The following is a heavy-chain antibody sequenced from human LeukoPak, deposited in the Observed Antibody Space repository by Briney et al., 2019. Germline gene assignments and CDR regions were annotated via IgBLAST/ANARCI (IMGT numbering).Heavy chain of an antibody. CDR3: ARGGGATYFYGYFDY. Sequence: PGGSLRPSCVVSGFTFSSYAMTWVRQAPGKGLEWVAVISYDGSNKYYADSVKGRFTISRDNSKNTLYLQMNSLRAEDTAVYYCARGGGATYFYGYFDYWGQGTLVTVSS. J-gene: IGHJ4*02. D-gene: IGHD1-26*01. CDR1: GFTFSSYA. CDR2: ISYDGSNK. V-gene: IGHV3-30-3*01.